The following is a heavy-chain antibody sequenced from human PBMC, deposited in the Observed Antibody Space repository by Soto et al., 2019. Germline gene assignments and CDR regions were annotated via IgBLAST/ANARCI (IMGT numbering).Heavy chain of an antibody. D-gene: IGHD2-2*01. J-gene: IGHJ6*02. V-gene: IGHV3-30*18. Sequence: PGGSLRLSCAASGFTFSSYGMHWVRQAPGKGLEWVAVISYDGSNKYYADSVKGRFTISRDNSKNTLYLHMSSLRAEDTAVYYCAKDMRPNYSYGMDAWGQGTTVTISS. CDR2: ISYDGSNK. CDR3: AKDMRPNYSYGMDA. CDR1: GFTFSSYG.